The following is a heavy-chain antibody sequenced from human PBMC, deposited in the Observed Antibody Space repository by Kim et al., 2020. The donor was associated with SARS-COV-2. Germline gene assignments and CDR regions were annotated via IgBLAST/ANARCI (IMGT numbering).Heavy chain of an antibody. Sequence: YAQTFQGRITMTRDTSITTSYMELSSLRSDDTAVFYCARGGKGWTSPDLDYWGQGTLVTVS. J-gene: IGHJ4*02. CDR3: ARGGKGWTSPDLDY. D-gene: IGHD6-19*01. V-gene: IGHV1-2*02.